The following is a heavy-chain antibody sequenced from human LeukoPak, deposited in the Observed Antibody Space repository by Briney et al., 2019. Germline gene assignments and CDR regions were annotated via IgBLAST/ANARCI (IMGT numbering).Heavy chain of an antibody. D-gene: IGHD6-13*01. CDR3: ARIMTQQMVFDY. CDR1: GFTFSDYT. V-gene: IGHV3-21*01. Sequence: PGGSLRLSCVASGFTFSDYTMHWVRQAPGKALEWVSSINSGNNYIYYADSVKGRFTISRDNAKNSLYLQMNSLRAEDTAVYYCARIMTQQMVFDYWGQGTLVTVSS. CDR2: INSGNNYI. J-gene: IGHJ4*02.